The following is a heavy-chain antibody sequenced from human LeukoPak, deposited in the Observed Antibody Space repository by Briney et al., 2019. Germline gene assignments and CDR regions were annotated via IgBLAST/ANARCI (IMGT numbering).Heavy chain of an antibody. CDR3: ARHLRDSPIVADY. CDR2: MYYSGSI. Sequence: PSETLSLTCTVSGDSLSSSSYYWGWIRQPPGKGLEWIGSMYYSGSIYYNPSLKSRVTISVDTSKNQFSLNLSSVTAADTAVYYCARHLRDSPIVADYWGQGTLVTVSS. V-gene: IGHV4-39*01. CDR1: GDSLSSSSYY. J-gene: IGHJ4*02. D-gene: IGHD6-25*01.